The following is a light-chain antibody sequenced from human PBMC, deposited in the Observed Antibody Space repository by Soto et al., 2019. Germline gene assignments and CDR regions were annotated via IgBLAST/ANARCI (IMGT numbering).Light chain of an antibody. Sequence: EIVMTQSPATLSLSPGERATLSCRASQSVNSNLAWYQQKAGQAPRLLIYGASIRATGIPDRFSGSGSGTDFTLTITRLEPEDFAVYYCQQYGSSPRTFGQGTKVDI. CDR1: QSVNSN. CDR3: QQYGSSPRT. CDR2: GAS. J-gene: IGKJ1*01. V-gene: IGKV3-20*01.